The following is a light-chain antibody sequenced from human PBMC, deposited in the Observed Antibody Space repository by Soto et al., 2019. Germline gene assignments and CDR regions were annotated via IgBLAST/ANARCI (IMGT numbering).Light chain of an antibody. CDR3: QQYGSAPPYT. Sequence: EIVLTQSPGTLSLSPGERATLSCRASQSVSSSYLAWYQQKPGQAPRLLIYGASSRATGIPDRFSGSGSGTDCTLTNSRLEPEDFAVYYCQQYGSAPPYTFGQGTKLEIK. CDR1: QSVSSSY. V-gene: IGKV3-20*01. J-gene: IGKJ2*01. CDR2: GAS.